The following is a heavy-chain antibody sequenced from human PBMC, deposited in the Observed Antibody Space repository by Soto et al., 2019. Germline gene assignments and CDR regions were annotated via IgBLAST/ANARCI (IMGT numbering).Heavy chain of an antibody. V-gene: IGHV3-23*01. Sequence: EVQLLESGGGLVQPGGSLRLSCAASGFTFSSYAMSWVRQAPGKGLELVSAISGSGGSTYYADSVKGRFTISRDNSKKTLYLEMNSLRAEDTSVYYCAKVQWELLGPYDYWGQGTLVTVSS. CDR3: AKVQWELLGPYDY. J-gene: IGHJ4*02. CDR2: ISGSGGST. CDR1: GFTFSSYA. D-gene: IGHD1-26*01.